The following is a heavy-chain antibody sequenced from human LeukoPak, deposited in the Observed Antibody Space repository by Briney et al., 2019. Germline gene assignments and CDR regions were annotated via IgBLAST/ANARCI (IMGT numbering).Heavy chain of an antibody. CDR3: ARESGSYPNWFDP. Sequence: SETLSLTCTVSGYSISSGYYWGWIRQPPGKGLEWIGSIYHSGSTYYNPSLKSRVTISVDTSKNQFSLKLSSVTAADTAVYYCARESGSYPNWFDPWGQGTLVTVSS. V-gene: IGHV4-38-2*02. CDR2: IYHSGST. D-gene: IGHD1-26*01. J-gene: IGHJ5*02. CDR1: GYSISSGYY.